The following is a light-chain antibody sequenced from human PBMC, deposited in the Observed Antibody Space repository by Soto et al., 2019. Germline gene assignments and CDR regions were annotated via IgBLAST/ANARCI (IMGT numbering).Light chain of an antibody. CDR1: SSDVGSYNL. V-gene: IGLV2-23*01. CDR2: EGS. CDR3: KSYAGSNTYV. J-gene: IGLJ1*01. Sequence: QSALTQPASVSGSPGQSITISCTGTSSDVGSYNLVSWYQQHPGKAPKLMIYEGSKRPSGVPNRFSGSKSGNTASLTVSGLHAADEADYFCKSYAGSNTYVFGSGTKVTV.